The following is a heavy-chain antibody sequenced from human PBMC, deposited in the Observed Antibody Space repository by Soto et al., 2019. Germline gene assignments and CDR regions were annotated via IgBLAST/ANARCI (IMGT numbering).Heavy chain of an antibody. V-gene: IGHV3-23*01. CDR1: GFTFTNYA. CDR2: SSGSGSGGST. J-gene: IGHJ4*02. D-gene: IGHD4-4*01. CDR3: AKDRDDYRNYACDY. Sequence: EVQLLESGGGLVQPGGSLRLSCAASGFTFTNYAMTWVRQAPGKGLEWVSISSGSGSGGSTNYADSVKGRFTISRDNSKNTLYLQMNSLRVEDTAVYYWAKDRDDYRNYACDYWGQGTLVTVSS.